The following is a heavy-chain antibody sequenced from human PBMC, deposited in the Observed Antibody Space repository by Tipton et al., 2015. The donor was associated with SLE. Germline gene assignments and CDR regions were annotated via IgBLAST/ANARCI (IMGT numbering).Heavy chain of an antibody. D-gene: IGHD1-26*01. J-gene: IGHJ4*02. Sequence: TLSLTCTVSGASIKSGSYFWTWIRQPAGKGLEWIGRMFSSGDTNYNPSLKSRLTMSVDTSKNQFSLRVRSVTAADTAVYYCARGGGSYYDYWGQGRLVTVSS. CDR1: GASIKSGSYF. V-gene: IGHV4-61*02. CDR3: ARGGGSYYDY. CDR2: MFSSGDT.